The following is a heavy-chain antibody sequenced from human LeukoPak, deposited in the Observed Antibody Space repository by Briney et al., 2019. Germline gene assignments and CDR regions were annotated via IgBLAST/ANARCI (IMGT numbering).Heavy chain of an antibody. CDR3: AISQGSYYDTSGYLGGDY. V-gene: IGHV1-18*01. Sequence: ASVKVSCKASGYTFTNYGIFWVRQAPGQGLEWMGWISAYSGNTNYAQKLQGRVTMTTETSTSTAYMELESLRSDDTAVYYCAISQGSYYDTSGYLGGDYWGQGTLVTVSS. CDR1: GYTFTNYG. J-gene: IGHJ4*02. CDR2: ISAYSGNT. D-gene: IGHD3-22*01.